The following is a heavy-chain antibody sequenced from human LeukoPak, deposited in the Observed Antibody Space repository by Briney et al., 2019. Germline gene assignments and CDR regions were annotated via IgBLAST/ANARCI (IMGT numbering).Heavy chain of an antibody. J-gene: IGHJ5*01. V-gene: IGHV3-30*02. CDR1: GFTFSSYG. D-gene: IGHD3-3*01. Sequence: GGSLRLSCGASGFTFSSYGMHWVRQAPDKGLEWVAFIRYDGSNKNYADSVKGRFTISRDNYKNTLYLQMNSLRAEDTAVYYCAKVNEYDDNDWFDSWGQGTLVTVSS. CDR2: IRYDGSNK. CDR3: AKVNEYDDNDWFDS.